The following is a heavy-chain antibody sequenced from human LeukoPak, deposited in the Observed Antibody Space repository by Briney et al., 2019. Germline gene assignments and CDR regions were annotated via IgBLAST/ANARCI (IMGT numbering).Heavy chain of an antibody. J-gene: IGHJ4*02. CDR3: ARVAFDYFDY. CDR1: GGSISSYY. CDR2: IYYSGST. V-gene: IGHV4-59*01. D-gene: IGHD3-16*01. Sequence: LETLSLTCTVSGGSISSYYWSWIRQPPGKGLEWIGYIYYSGSTNYNPSLKSRVTISVDTSKNQFSLKLSSVTAADTAVYYCARVAFDYFDYWGQGTLVTVSS.